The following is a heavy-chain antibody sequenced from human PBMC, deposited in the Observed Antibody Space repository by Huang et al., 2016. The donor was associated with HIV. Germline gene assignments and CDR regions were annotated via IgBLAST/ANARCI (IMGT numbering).Heavy chain of an antibody. CDR2: IRSMTNNYST. V-gene: IGHV3-73*01. CDR3: TALSRDYSSDSYLPFDF. J-gene: IGHJ4*02. D-gene: IGHD4-4*01. Sequence: QTSVGRLEWLGRIRSMTNNYSTAISASLKGRVTLSRRDSDNTSHLLMTSLRIDDTAIYYCTALSRDYSSDSYLPFDFWGRGTAVTVSS.